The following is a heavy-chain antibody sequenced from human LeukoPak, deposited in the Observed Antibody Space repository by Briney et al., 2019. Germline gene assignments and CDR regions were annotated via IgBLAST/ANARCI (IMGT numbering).Heavy chain of an antibody. CDR2: VNYSGST. J-gene: IGHJ5*02. D-gene: IGHD2-21*02. CDR3: VRDRCGGDCYPNWFDP. Sequence: KTSETLSLTCAVYGGSFSGYHWTWIRQSPGKGLEWIGVVNYSGSTNYNPSLKSRVTISVDTSKNQFSLKLTSMTAADTAVYYCVRDRCGGDCYPNWFDPWGQGTLVTVSS. CDR1: GGSFSGYH. V-gene: IGHV4-34*01.